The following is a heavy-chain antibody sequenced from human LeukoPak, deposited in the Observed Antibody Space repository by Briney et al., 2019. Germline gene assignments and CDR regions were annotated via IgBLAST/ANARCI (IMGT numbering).Heavy chain of an antibody. CDR2: ISGSGGST. CDR3: ARDPYSGSYSAYYYYYMDV. J-gene: IGHJ6*03. CDR1: GFTFSSYA. V-gene: IGHV3-23*01. Sequence: GGSLRLSCAASGFTFSSYAMSWVRQAPGKGLEWVSAISGSGGSTYYADSVKGRFTISRDNSKNTLYLQMNSLRAEDTAVYYCARDPYSGSYSAYYYYYMDVWGKGTTVTVSS. D-gene: IGHD1-26*01.